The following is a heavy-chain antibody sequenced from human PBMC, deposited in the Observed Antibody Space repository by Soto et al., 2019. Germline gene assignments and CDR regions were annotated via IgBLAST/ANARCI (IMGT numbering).Heavy chain of an antibody. D-gene: IGHD6-13*01. CDR3: ARAGQQLVRGWFDP. CDR2: INPNDGST. Sequence: QVQLVQAGAEVTKPGASVRVSCKASGYTFSNYYVHWLRQAPRQGLEWMGMINPNDGSTTYAQKFQGRVTMTRDTSTSTVYMELSSLRSQDTAVYYCARAGQQLVRGWFDPWGQGTLVTVSS. J-gene: IGHJ5*02. V-gene: IGHV1-46*03. CDR1: GYTFSNYY.